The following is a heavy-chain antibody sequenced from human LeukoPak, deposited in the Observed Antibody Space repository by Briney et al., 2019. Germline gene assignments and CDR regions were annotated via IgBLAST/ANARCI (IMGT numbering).Heavy chain of an antibody. CDR2: IKADGSQQ. CDR1: GFSISSHW. V-gene: IGHV3-7*03. J-gene: IGHJ4*02. CDR3: TRNSLDY. Sequence: GGSLRLSCVASGFSISSHWMRWLRQAPGKGLKWVANIKADGSQQYYVDSVRGRFTITRDNAENSLYLQMNSLRAEDTAVYYCTRNSLDYWGLGTLVTISS.